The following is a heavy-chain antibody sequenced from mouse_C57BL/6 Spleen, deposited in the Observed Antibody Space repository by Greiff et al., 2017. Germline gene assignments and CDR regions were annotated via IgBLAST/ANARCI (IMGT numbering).Heavy chain of an antibody. J-gene: IGHJ4*01. Sequence: QVQLQQPGAELVRPGSSVKLSCKASGYTFTSYWMHWVKQRPIQGLEWIGNIDPSDSETHYNQKFKDKATLTVDKSSSTAYMQLSSLTSEASAVYYCARSGITTVVAPYAMDYWGQGTSVTVSS. V-gene: IGHV1-52*01. D-gene: IGHD1-1*01. CDR3: ARSGITTVVAPYAMDY. CDR1: GYTFTSYW. CDR2: IDPSDSET.